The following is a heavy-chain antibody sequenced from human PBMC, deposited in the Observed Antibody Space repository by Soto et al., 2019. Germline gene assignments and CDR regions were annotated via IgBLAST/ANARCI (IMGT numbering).Heavy chain of an antibody. CDR3: TTDQVRGVIIHDAFDI. CDR1: GFTFSNAW. D-gene: IGHD3-10*01. J-gene: IGHJ3*02. CDR2: IKSKTDGVTT. V-gene: IGHV3-15*01. Sequence: GGSLRLSCAASGFTFSNAWMSWVRQAPGKGLEWVGRIKSKTDGVTTDYAAPVKGRFTISRDDSKNTLYLQMNSLKTEDTAVYYCTTDQVRGVIIHDAFDIWGQGTMVTVSS.